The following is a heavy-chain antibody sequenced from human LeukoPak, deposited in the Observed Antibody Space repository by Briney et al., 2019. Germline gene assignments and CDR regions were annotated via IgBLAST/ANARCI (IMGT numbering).Heavy chain of an antibody. D-gene: IGHD6-13*01. Sequence: PSETLSLTCTVSGGSISSYYWSWIRQPAGKGLEWIGRIYTSGSTNYNPSLKSRVTMSVDTSKNQFSLKLSSVTAADTAVCYCARGRYSSSWYYFDYWGQGTLVTVSS. CDR3: ARGRYSSSWYYFDY. CDR1: GGSISSYY. V-gene: IGHV4-4*07. J-gene: IGHJ4*02. CDR2: IYTSGST.